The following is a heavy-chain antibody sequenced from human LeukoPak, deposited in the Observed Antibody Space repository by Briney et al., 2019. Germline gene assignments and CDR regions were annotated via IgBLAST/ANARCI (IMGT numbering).Heavy chain of an antibody. V-gene: IGHV3-23*01. Sequence: GGSLRLSCAASGFTFTNYAMSWARQAPGKGLEWISGISGSGGNTYYADPVKGRFTISRDISKNTLYLQMNSLRGEDTAVYYCAKPGDGCSGGSCYYFDYWGQGTLVTVSS. J-gene: IGHJ4*02. CDR1: GFTFTNYA. CDR3: AKPGDGCSGGSCYYFDY. CDR2: ISGSGGNT. D-gene: IGHD2-15*01.